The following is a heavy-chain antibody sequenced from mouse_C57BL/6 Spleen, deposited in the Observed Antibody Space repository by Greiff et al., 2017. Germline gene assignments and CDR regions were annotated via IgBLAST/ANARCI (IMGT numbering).Heavy chain of an antibody. D-gene: IGHD4-1*01. CDR2: INPSSGYT. Sequence: QVQLKESGAELARPGASVKMSCKASGYTFTSYTMHWVKQRPGQGLEWIGYINPSSGYTKYNQKFKDKATLTADKSSSTAYMQLSSLTSEDSAVYYCARDPNWEHYWGQGTTLTVSS. CDR1: GYTFTSYT. J-gene: IGHJ2*01. CDR3: ARDPNWEHY. V-gene: IGHV1-4*01.